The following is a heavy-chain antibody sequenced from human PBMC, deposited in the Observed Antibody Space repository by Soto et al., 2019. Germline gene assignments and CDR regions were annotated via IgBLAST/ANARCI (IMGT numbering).Heavy chain of an antibody. CDR3: AKVGDGSCIRTSCLFHFDY. D-gene: IGHD2-2*01. CDR2: ISGSADST. Sequence: EVQLLESGGSLVQPGGSLRLSCAASGFTFSTYAMSWVRQAPGKGLEWVSTISGSADSTFYADSVKGRFTISRDNSKNTLYLQMNSLRVEDTAVYYCAKVGDGSCIRTSCLFHFDYWGQGTLATVSS. J-gene: IGHJ4*02. V-gene: IGHV3-23*01. CDR1: GFTFSTYA.